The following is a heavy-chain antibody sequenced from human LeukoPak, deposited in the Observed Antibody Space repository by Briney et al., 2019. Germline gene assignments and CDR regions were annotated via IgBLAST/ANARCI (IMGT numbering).Heavy chain of an antibody. D-gene: IGHD3-22*01. CDR2: IYYSGST. V-gene: IGHV4-31*03. CDR3: ARSPQLPYDSSGYFQH. Sequence: SETLSLTCTVSGGSISSGGYYWSWIRQHPGKGLEWIGYIYYSGSTYYNPSLKSRVTISVDTSKNQFSLKLSSVTAADTAVYYCARSPQLPYDSSGYFQHWGQGTLVTVSS. J-gene: IGHJ1*01. CDR1: GGSISSGGYY.